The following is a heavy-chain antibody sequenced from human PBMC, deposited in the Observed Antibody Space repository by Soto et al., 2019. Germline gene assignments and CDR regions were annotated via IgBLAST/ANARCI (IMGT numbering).Heavy chain of an antibody. CDR3: AKGLRDWLRNAFDV. V-gene: IGHV3-23*01. Sequence: PGGSLRLSCAASGFTFSNYAMSWVRQAPGKGLECVSTIVGSRTYYSDSVKGRFTISRDNSQNTLYLQMNNLRADDTAVYYCAKGLRDWLRNAFDVWGQGTMVTVSS. CDR2: IVGSRT. J-gene: IGHJ3*01. D-gene: IGHD3-16*01. CDR1: GFTFSNYA.